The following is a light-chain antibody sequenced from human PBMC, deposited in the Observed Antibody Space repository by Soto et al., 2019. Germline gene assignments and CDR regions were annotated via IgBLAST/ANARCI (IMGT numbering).Light chain of an antibody. CDR3: QQYNNLPPVT. J-gene: IGKJ3*01. Sequence: DRVVPEYPSRRSVSPGARATLSCRASQSVSSNLAWYQQKPGQAPRLLIYGASTRATGIPARFSGSGSGTEFTLTISSLQSEDFAVYYCQQYNNLPPVTFGPGTKVDIK. CDR1: QSVSSN. CDR2: GAS. V-gene: IGKV3-15*01.